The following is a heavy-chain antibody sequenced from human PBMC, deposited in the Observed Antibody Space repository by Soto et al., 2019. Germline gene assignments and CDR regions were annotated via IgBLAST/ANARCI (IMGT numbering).Heavy chain of an antibody. V-gene: IGHV1-58*01. CDR2: IVVGSGNT. D-gene: IGHD6-19*01. CDR1: AFSFTSSA. J-gene: IGHJ6*02. Sequence: SVKVSCKASAFSFTSSAVQWVRQARGQRLEWIGWIVVGSGNTNYAQKFQERVTITRDMSTSTAYMELSSLRSEDTAVYYCAAPRYSSGWFYYYGMDVWGQGTTVTVSS. CDR3: AAPRYSSGWFYYYGMDV.